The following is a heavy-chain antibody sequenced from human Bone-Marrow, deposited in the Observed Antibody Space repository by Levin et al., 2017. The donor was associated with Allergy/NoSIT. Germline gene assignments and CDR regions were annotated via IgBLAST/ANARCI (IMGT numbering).Heavy chain of an antibody. CDR1: GFTFSSYG. J-gene: IGHJ3*02. D-gene: IGHD2-21*02. CDR3: ARTYCGGDCYLGDAFDS. Sequence: PGGSLRLSCAASGFTFSSYGMHWVRQAPGKGLEWVAVIWYDGSNKYYADSVKGRFTISRDNSKNTLYLQMNSLRAEDTAVYYCARTYCGGDCYLGDAFDSWGQGTMVTVSS. CDR2: IWYDGSNK. V-gene: IGHV3-33*01.